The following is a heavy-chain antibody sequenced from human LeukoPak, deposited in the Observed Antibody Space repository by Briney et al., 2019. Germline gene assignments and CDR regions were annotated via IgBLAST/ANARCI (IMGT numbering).Heavy chain of an antibody. Sequence: ASVKVSCKASGYTFSDYYIHWVRQAPGQGLEWMGWINPNSGGTNYAQKFQGRVAMTRDTSISTASLELSRLRSDDTAVYYCARDERWLQLHAFDIWGQGTMVTVSS. CDR2: INPNSGGT. V-gene: IGHV1-2*02. J-gene: IGHJ3*02. CDR3: ARDERWLQLHAFDI. D-gene: IGHD5-24*01. CDR1: GYTFSDYY.